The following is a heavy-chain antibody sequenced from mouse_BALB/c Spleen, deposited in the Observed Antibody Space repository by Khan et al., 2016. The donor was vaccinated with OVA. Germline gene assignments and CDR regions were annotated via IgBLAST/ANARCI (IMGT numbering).Heavy chain of an antibody. CDR1: GYTFTNYR. CDR2: INTYTGEP. V-gene: IGHV9-1*02. J-gene: IGHJ1*01. D-gene: IGHD1-1*01. Sequence: QIQLVQSGPELKKPGETVKISCKASGYTFTNYRMNWMKQAPGKGLKWMGWINTYTGEPTYADDFKGRFAFSLETSASTAYLQINSLTNEDMATYFWARETSCWYFDVWGAGTTVTVSS. CDR3: ARETSCWYFDV.